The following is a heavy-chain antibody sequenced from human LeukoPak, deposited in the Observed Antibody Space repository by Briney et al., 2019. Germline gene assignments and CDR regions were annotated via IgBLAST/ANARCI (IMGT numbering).Heavy chain of an antibody. CDR2: ISSSSHYI. CDR1: GFTFSSYS. CDR3: AKVPLGFGEFQFDY. V-gene: IGHV3-21*01. D-gene: IGHD3-10*01. Sequence: GGSLRLSCAASGFTFSSYSMNWVRQAPGKGLEWVSSISSSSHYIYYADSVKGRFTISRDNAKNSLYLQMNSLRAEDTAVYYCAKVPLGFGEFQFDYWGQGTLVTVSS. J-gene: IGHJ4*02.